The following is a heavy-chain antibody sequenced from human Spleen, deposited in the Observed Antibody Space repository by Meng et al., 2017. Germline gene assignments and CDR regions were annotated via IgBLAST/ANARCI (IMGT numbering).Heavy chain of an antibody. CDR2: ISVSGGTI. Sequence: GGSLRLSCAASGFTFSNYAMSWVRQAPGKGLEWVSVISVSGGTIFYADSVKGRFTISRDNSKHTLYLQMNGLRAEDTAIYYCAKKGGGSGKADYFDYWGQGTLVTVSS. CDR1: GFTFSNYA. CDR3: AKKGGGSGKADYFDY. D-gene: IGHD3-10*01. J-gene: IGHJ4*02. V-gene: IGHV3-23*01.